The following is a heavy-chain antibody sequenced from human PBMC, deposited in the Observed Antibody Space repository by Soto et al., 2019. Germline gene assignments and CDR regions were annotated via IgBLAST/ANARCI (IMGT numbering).Heavy chain of an antibody. D-gene: IGHD4-4*01. CDR3: AGDPDSHYNDSHASSYP. Sequence: QVQLVQSGAEVKKPGSSVKVSCKASGGTFSTYTITWVRQAPGHGLEWMGRIIPIIGIINYAQKFQGRVTISADKFPRTAYMELTGLRSDDTAVYYCAGDPDSHYNDSHASSYPWGQGTLVTVSS. J-gene: IGHJ5*02. CDR1: GGTFSTYT. CDR2: IIPIIGII. V-gene: IGHV1-69*08.